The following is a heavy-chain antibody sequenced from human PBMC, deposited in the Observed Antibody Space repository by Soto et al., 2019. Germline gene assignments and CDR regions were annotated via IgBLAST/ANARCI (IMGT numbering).Heavy chain of an antibody. CDR1: GFTFSSYA. V-gene: IGHV3-30-3*01. Sequence: QVQLVESVGGVVQPGRSLRLSCAASGFTFSSYAMHWVGQAPGKGLEWVAVISYDGSNKYYADSVKGRFTISRDNSKNTLYLQMNSLRAEDTAVYYCARDPGGTDFAEWTYYFDYWGQGTLVTVSS. CDR3: ARDPGGTDFAEWTYYFDY. CDR2: ISYDGSNK. D-gene: IGHD3-3*01. J-gene: IGHJ4*02.